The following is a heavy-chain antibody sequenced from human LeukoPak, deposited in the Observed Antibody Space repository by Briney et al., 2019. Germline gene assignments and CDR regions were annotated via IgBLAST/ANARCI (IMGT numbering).Heavy chain of an antibody. J-gene: IGHJ4*02. CDR2: ISGSGSNT. D-gene: IGHD3-22*01. V-gene: IGHV3-23*01. CDR3: ARRSSGYYAWVFDY. CDR1: GFTFNSYA. Sequence: PGGSLRLSCAASGFTFNSYAMTWVRQAPGKGLEWVSAISGSGSNTYYADSVKGRFTISRDNSKNTLYLQMNSLRAEDTAVYYCARRSSGYYAWVFDYWGQGTLVTVSS.